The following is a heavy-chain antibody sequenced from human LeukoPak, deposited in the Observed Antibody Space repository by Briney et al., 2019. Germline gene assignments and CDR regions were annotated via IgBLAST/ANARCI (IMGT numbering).Heavy chain of an antibody. D-gene: IGHD3-9*01. CDR2: IYSGGST. Sequence: GGSLRLSCAASGFTVSSNYMSWVRQAPGKGLEWVSVIYSGGSTYYADSVKGRFTISRDNSKNTLYLQMNSLRAEDTAVYYCAKHTISILTGYTLFDYWGHGTLVTVSS. CDR3: AKHTISILTGYTLFDY. V-gene: IGHV3-53*01. CDR1: GFTVSSNY. J-gene: IGHJ4*01.